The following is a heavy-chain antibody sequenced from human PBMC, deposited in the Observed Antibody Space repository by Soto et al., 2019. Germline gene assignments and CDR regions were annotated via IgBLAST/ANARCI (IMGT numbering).Heavy chain of an antibody. CDR1: GGSISSGGYS. D-gene: IGHD3-22*01. CDR2: IYHSGST. Sequence: SETLSLTCAVSGGSISSGGYSWSWIRQPPGKGLEWIGYIYHSGSTYYNPSLKSRVTISVDTSKNQFSLKLSSVTAAGTALHCSPRASDEGYYQTYYFTSWGQGTLVPVPS. CDR3: PRASDEGYYQTYYFTS. J-gene: IGHJ4*02. V-gene: IGHV4-30-2*01.